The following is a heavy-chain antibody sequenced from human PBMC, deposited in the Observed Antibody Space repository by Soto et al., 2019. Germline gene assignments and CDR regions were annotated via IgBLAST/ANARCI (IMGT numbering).Heavy chain of an antibody. Sequence: EVQLLESGGGLVQPGGSLRLSCAASGFTFSSYDMRWVRQAPVKVLEWVSAISGSGDSTYYADSVKGRFTISRDNSKNTLHLQMNSLRAEDTAVYDCARRGSGSYYDYWGQGTLVTVSS. V-gene: IGHV3-23*01. D-gene: IGHD1-26*01. J-gene: IGHJ4*02. CDR2: ISGSGDST. CDR3: ARRGSGSYYDY. CDR1: GFTFSSYD.